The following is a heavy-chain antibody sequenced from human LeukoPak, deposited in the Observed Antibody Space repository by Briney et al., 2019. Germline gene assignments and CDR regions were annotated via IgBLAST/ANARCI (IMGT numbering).Heavy chain of an antibody. D-gene: IGHD2-2*01. J-gene: IGHJ6*02. CDR1: GFTFSTYG. CDR3: AKGQSSISVTGMDV. V-gene: IGHV3-30*18. Sequence: PGRSLRLSCVASGFTFSTYGMHWVRQAPGKGLEWVAVMSYDRSNKYYADSVKGRFTISRDNSKNTLYLQMNSLRAEDTAVYYCAKGQSSISVTGMDVWGQGTTVTVSS. CDR2: MSYDRSNK.